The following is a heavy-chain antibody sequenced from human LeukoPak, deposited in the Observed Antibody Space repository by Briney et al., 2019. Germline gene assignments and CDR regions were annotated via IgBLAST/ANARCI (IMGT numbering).Heavy chain of an antibody. CDR3: AKSISDWNYSIDY. J-gene: IGHJ4*02. V-gene: IGHV3-30*02. D-gene: IGHD1-7*01. Sequence: PGGSLRLSCAASGLTFSSYSMNWVRQAPGKGLEWVAFIRYDGSNKYYADSVKGRFTISRDNSKNTLYLQMNSLRAEDTAVYYCAKSISDWNYSIDYWGQGTLVTVSS. CDR1: GLTFSSYS. CDR2: IRYDGSNK.